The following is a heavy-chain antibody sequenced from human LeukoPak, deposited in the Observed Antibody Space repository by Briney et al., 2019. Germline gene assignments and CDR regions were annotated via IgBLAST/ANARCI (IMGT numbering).Heavy chain of an antibody. CDR2: INPNSGGT. CDR1: GYSFTVYY. CDR3: AGLSGYDPYYFDY. D-gene: IGHD5-12*01. J-gene: IGHJ4*02. Sequence: ASVKVSCKASGYSFTVYYIHCVPQAPGQGLEWMGCINPNSGGTDYAQKFQGRVTMTSDTSISTAYMEMSIMTSDDTAVYYCAGLSGYDPYYFDYWGQGTLVVVSS. V-gene: IGHV1-2*02.